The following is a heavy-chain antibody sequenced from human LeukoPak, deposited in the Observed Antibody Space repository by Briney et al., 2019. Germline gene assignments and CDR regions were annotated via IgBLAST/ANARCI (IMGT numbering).Heavy chain of an antibody. J-gene: IGHJ4*02. CDR1: GFTFSSYG. Sequence: GRSLRLSCAASGFTFSSYGMSWVRQAPGKGLEWVSAISGSGGSTYYADSVKGRFTISRDNSKNTLYLQMNSLRAEDTAVYYCAKAEGYCSGGSCYPTSFDYWGQGTLVTVSS. D-gene: IGHD2-15*01. CDR3: AKAEGYCSGGSCYPTSFDY. CDR2: ISGSGGST. V-gene: IGHV3-23*01.